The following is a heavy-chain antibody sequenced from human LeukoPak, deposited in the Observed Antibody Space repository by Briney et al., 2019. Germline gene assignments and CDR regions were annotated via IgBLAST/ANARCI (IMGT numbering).Heavy chain of an antibody. CDR1: GGSISSYY. Sequence: SETLSLTCTVSGGSISSYYWSWIRQPPGKGLEWIGYIYYSGSTNYNPSLKSRVTISVDTSKNQFSLNLTSVTAADTAVYYCARAEDTSVRGVPYIFDYWGQGTLVTVSS. CDR2: IYYSGST. V-gene: IGHV4-59*01. J-gene: IGHJ4*02. CDR3: ARAEDTSVRGVPYIFDY. D-gene: IGHD3-10*01.